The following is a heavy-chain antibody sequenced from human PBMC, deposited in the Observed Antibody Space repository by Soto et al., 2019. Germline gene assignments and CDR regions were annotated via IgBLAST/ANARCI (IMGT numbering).Heavy chain of an antibody. Sequence: EVQLLESGGTLVQPGESLRLSCEVSGFSFSSFAMNWVRQAPGEGLEWVSSIRGTATSYADSVKGRFTISRDNSKNTVYLEVTTMRGEDTALYDCAKGAVLVPTWGGWSNCFAPGGRGTLVIVSS. J-gene: IGHJ5*02. D-gene: IGHD2-21*01. CDR1: GFSFSSFA. V-gene: IGHV3-23*01. CDR3: AKGAVLVPTWGGWSNCFAP. CDR2: IRGTAT.